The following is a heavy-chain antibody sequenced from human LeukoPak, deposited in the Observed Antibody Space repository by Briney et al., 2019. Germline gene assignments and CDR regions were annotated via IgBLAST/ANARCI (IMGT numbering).Heavy chain of an antibody. D-gene: IGHD3-22*01. J-gene: IGHJ4*02. V-gene: IGHV4-31*03. CDR2: IYYSGST. CDR1: GGSISSGGYY. CDR3: ARADYYDSSGYSY. Sequence: PSETLSLTCTVSGGSISSGGYYWSWNRQHPGKGLEWIGYIYYSGSTYYNPSLKSRVTISVDTSKNQFSLKLSSVTAADTAVYYCARADYYDSSGYSYWGQGTLVTVSS.